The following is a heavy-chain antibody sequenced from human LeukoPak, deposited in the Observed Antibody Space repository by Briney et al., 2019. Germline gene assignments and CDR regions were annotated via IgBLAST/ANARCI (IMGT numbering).Heavy chain of an antibody. CDR2: IWYDGSNK. D-gene: IGHD1-1*01. J-gene: IGHJ6*02. Sequence: GGSLRLSCAASGFTFSSYGMHWVRQAPGKGLEWVAVIWYDGSNKYYADSVKGRFTISRDNSKNTLYLQMNSLRAEDTAVYYCARDGLATGTTHYYYGMDVWGQGTTVTVSS. V-gene: IGHV3-33*01. CDR3: ARDGLATGTTHYYYGMDV. CDR1: GFTFSSYG.